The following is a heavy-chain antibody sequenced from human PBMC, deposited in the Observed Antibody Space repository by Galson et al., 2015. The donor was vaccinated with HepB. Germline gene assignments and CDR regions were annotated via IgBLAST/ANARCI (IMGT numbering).Heavy chain of an antibody. CDR3: ARRGVVVAATLGGFDY. CDR1: GYTFTGYY. Sequence: SCKASGYTFTGYYMHWVRQAPGQGLEWMGRINPNSGGTNYAQKFQGRVTMTRDTSISTAYMELSRLRSDDTAVYYCARRGVVVAATLGGFDYWGQGTLVTVSS. CDR2: INPNSGGT. J-gene: IGHJ4*02. D-gene: IGHD2-15*01. V-gene: IGHV1-2*06.